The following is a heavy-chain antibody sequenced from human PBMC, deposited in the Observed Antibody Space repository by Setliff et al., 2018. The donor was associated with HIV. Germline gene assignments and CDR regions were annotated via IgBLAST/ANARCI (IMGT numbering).Heavy chain of an antibody. CDR2: IKTKTDGGTT. V-gene: IGHV3-15*01. J-gene: IGHJ6*03. D-gene: IGHD3-3*01. CDR3: ARGEKRFLEWLPLDYSYYYYMDV. CDR1: GFTFTNAW. Sequence: LRLSCAASGFTFTNAWMSWVRQAPGKGLEWVGRIKTKTDGGTTGYAAPVKGRFTISRDDSKATLYLQMNSLKTEDTAVYYCARGEKRFLEWLPLDYSYYYYMDVWGKGITVTVSS.